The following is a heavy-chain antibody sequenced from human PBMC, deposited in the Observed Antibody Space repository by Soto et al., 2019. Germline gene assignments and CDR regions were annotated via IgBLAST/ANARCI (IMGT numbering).Heavy chain of an antibody. CDR3: ARDQIVVVPAATQYYYYGMDV. J-gene: IGHJ6*02. Sequence: GGSLRLSCAASGFTFSDYYMSWVRQAPGKGLERVSYISSSGSTIYYADSVKGRFTISRDNAKNSLYLQMNSLRAEDTAVYYCARDQIVVVPAATQYYYYGMDVWGQGTTVTISS. D-gene: IGHD2-2*01. CDR1: GFTFSDYY. V-gene: IGHV3-11*01. CDR2: ISSSGSTI.